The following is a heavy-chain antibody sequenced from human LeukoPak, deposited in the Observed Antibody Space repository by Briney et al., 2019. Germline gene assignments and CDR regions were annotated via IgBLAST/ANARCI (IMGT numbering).Heavy chain of an antibody. D-gene: IGHD5-18*01. CDR1: GFTFSSYA. CDR3: ARERRGAMVIENGLGFKMYYFDY. CDR2: INHSGST. Sequence: GSLRLSCAASGFTFSSYAMSWIRQPPGKGLEWIGEINHSGSTNYNPSLKSRVTISVDTSKNQFSLKLSSVTAADTAVYYCARERRGAMVIENGLGFKMYYFDYWGQGTLVTVSS. J-gene: IGHJ4*02. V-gene: IGHV4-34*01.